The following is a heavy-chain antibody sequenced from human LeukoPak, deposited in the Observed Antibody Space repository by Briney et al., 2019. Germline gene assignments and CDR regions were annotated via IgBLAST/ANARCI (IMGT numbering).Heavy chain of an antibody. D-gene: IGHD3-22*01. CDR1: GGTFTSYA. CDR2: IIPIFGTA. Sequence: SVKVSCKASGGTFTSYAISWVRQAPGQGLEWMGGIIPIFGTANYAQKFQGRVTITTDESTSTAYMELSSLRSEDTAVYYCAREDRYYYDSNGYYQHWGQGTMVTVSS. V-gene: IGHV1-69*05. CDR3: AREDRYYYDSNGYYQH. J-gene: IGHJ1*01.